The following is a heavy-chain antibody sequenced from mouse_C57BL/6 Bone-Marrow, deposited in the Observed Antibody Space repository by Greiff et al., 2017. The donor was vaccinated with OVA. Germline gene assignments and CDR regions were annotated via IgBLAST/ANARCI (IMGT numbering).Heavy chain of an antibody. CDR2: IYPGSGNT. CDR3: ARLGYYGSSPYFDY. V-gene: IGHV1-76*01. CDR1: GYTFTDYY. J-gene: IGHJ2*01. D-gene: IGHD1-1*01. Sequence: LVESGAELVRPGASVKLSCKASGYTFTDYYINWVKQRPGQGLEWIARIYPGSGNTYYNEKFKGKATLTAEKSSSTAYMQLSSLTSEDSAVYFCARLGYYGSSPYFDYWGQGTTLTVSS.